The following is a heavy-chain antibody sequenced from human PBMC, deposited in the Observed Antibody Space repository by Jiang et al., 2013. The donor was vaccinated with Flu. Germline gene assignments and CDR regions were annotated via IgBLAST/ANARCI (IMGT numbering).Heavy chain of an antibody. D-gene: IGHD5-18*01. CDR3: ARFGADTAMDYYFDY. CDR1: GGSISSSSYY. V-gene: IGHV4-39*01. J-gene: IGHJ4*02. CDR2: IYYSGST. Sequence: TCTVSGGSISSSSYYWGWIRQPPGKGLEWIGSIYYSGSTYYNPSLKSRVTISVDTSKNQFSLKLSSVTAADTAVYYCARFGADTAMDYYFDYWGQGTLVTVSS.